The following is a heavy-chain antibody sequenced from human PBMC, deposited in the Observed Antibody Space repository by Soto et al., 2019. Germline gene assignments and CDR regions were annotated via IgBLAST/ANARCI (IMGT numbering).Heavy chain of an antibody. D-gene: IGHD3-10*01. V-gene: IGHV1-46*01. J-gene: IGHJ4*02. CDR1: GYTFTSYY. CDR2: INPSGGST. Sequence: ASVKVSCKAAGYTFTSYYMHWVRQAPGQGLEGMGIINPSGGSTSYAQKFQGRVTMTRDTSTSTVYMELSSLRSEDTAVYYCARTYYYGSGILNPFDYWGQGTLVTVSS. CDR3: ARTYYYGSGILNPFDY.